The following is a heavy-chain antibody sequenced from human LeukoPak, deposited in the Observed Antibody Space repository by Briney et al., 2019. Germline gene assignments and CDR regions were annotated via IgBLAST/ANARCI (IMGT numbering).Heavy chain of an antibody. V-gene: IGHV3-7*03. D-gene: IGHD1/OR15-1a*01. CDR2: VNKDGSEK. CDR1: GFILSNHW. CDR3: ARNNDMDV. J-gene: IGHJ6*02. Sequence: GGSLRLSCAASGFILSNHWMTWVRQAPGKGPEWVANVNKDGSEKYYVDSVKGRFTISRDTAKNSLYLQMNNLRAEDTALYYCARNNDMDVWGQGTTVIVSS.